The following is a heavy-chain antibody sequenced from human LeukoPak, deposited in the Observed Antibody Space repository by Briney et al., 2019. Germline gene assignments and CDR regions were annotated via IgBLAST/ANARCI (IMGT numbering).Heavy chain of an antibody. CDR3: ARPGYDAFDI. CDR2: INHSRSS. CDR1: GGSFSGYY. J-gene: IGHJ3*02. Sequence: SETLSLTCAVYGGSFSGYYWSWIRQPPGKGLEWIGEINHSRSSNYNPSLKSRVTISVDTSKNQFSLKLSSVTAADTAVYYCARPGYDAFDIWGQRTMVTVSS. D-gene: IGHD5-18*01. V-gene: IGHV4-34*01.